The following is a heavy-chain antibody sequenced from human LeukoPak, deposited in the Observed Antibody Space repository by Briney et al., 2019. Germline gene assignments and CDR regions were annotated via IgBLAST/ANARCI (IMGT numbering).Heavy chain of an antibody. Sequence: PGGSLRLSCAASGFTFSSYSMNWVRQAPGKGLEWVANIKQDGSEKYYVDSVKGRFTISRDNAKNSLYLQMNSLRAEDTAVYYCARWESPAAGTNFDYWGQGTLVTVSS. D-gene: IGHD6-13*01. CDR3: ARWESPAAGTNFDY. V-gene: IGHV3-7*01. J-gene: IGHJ4*02. CDR2: IKQDGSEK. CDR1: GFTFSSYS.